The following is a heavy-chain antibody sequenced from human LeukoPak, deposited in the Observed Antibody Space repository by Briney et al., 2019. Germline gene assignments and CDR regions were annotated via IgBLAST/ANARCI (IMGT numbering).Heavy chain of an antibody. D-gene: IGHD4-17*01. Sequence: SETLSLTCAVSGGSMSHFHWNWFRQPPGKGLEWIGFLFYNEDPKYNPSVKSRVTTSIATSKSQFSLRLTSVTAADTAVYYCAKGETVTTSPFDHWGQGLLVTVSS. CDR2: LFYNEDP. CDR1: GGSMSHFH. J-gene: IGHJ4*02. V-gene: IGHV4-59*01. CDR3: AKGETVTTSPFDH.